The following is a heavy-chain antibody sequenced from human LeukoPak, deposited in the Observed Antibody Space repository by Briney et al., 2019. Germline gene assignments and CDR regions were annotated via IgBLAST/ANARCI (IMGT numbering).Heavy chain of an antibody. J-gene: IGHJ6*03. D-gene: IGHD1-14*01. Sequence: ASVKVSCKASGYNFAGYYMHWVRQAPGQGLEWMGIINPSGGSTSYAQKFQGRVTMTRDTSTSTVYMELSSLRSEDTAVYYCARSSGRSPNRDYMDVWGKGTTVTISS. CDR1: GYNFAGYY. V-gene: IGHV1-46*01. CDR3: ARSSGRSPNRDYMDV. CDR2: INPSGGST.